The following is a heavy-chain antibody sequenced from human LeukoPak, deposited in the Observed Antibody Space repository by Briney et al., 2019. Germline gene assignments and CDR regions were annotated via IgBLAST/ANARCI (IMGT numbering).Heavy chain of an antibody. J-gene: IGHJ4*02. CDR2: VMGSGYST. CDR1: GFTFSSYA. V-gene: IGHV3-23*01. CDR3: AKERGYSGYDLGLKDFDY. Sequence: GGSLRLSCAASGFTFSSYAMSWVRQASGKGLEWVSVVMGSGYSTYYADSVKGRFTISRDNSKNTLYLQMNSLRAEDTAVYYCAKERGYSGYDLGLKDFDYWGQGTLVTVSS. D-gene: IGHD5-12*01.